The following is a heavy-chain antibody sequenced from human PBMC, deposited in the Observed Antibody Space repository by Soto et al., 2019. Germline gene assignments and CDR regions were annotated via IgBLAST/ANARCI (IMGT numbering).Heavy chain of an antibody. V-gene: IGHV3-30-3*01. CDR2: ISYDGSNK. CDR3: AKNQGVELVPLATVDWFDP. D-gene: IGHD1-26*01. CDR1: GFTFSSYA. J-gene: IGHJ5*02. Sequence: GGSLRLSCAASGFTFSSYAMHWVRQAPGKGLEWVAVISYDGSNKYYADSVKGRFTISRDNSKSTVYLELNNLSAEDTAVYHCAKNQGVELVPLATVDWFDPWGQGSVVTVSS.